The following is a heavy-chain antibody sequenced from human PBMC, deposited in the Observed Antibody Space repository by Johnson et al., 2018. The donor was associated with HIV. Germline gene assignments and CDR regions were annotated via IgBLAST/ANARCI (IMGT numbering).Heavy chain of an antibody. J-gene: IGHJ3*02. CDR1: GFTFSSYG. Sequence: VQLVESGGGLVQPGRSLRLSCAASGFTFSSYGMHWVRQAPGKGLEWVAFIRYDGSNKYYADSVNGRFTISRDNSKNTLYLQMNSLRAEDTAVYYCAKRKWSENAFDIWGQGTMVTVSS. CDR3: AKRKWSENAFDI. CDR2: IRYDGSNK. V-gene: IGHV3-30*02. D-gene: IGHD2-8*01.